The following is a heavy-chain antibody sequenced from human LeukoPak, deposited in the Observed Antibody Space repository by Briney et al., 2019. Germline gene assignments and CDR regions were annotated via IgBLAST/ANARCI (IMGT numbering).Heavy chain of an antibody. CDR2: IYYSGTT. D-gene: IGHD6-19*01. J-gene: IGHJ3*02. CDR3: VRTYSVGWSLGVFDI. V-gene: IGHV4-39*01. Sequence: SETLSLTCTVSGGSISSNTYYWGWIRQPPGKGPEWVGGIYYSGTTYFSPSLKSRVTMSVDMSKNQFSLGLSSVTAADTAVYYCVRTYSVGWSLGVFDIWGQGTMLTVSS. CDR1: GGSISSNTYY.